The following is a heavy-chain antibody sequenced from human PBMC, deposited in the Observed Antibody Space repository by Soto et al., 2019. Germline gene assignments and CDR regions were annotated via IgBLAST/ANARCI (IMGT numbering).Heavy chain of an antibody. J-gene: IGHJ3*02. CDR2: IKQDGSEK. CDR3: ASVRYCSGGSFWAGMDAFDI. Sequence: GGSLRLSCAASGFTFSSYWMSWVRQAPGKGLEWVANIKQDGSEKYYVDSVKGRFTISRDNAKNSLYLQMNSLRAEDTAVYYCASVRYCSGGSFWAGMDAFDIWGQGTMVTVSS. V-gene: IGHV3-7*01. D-gene: IGHD2-15*01. CDR1: GFTFSSYW.